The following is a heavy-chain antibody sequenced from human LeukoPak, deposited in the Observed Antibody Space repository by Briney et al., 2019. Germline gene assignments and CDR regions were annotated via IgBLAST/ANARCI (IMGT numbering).Heavy chain of an antibody. Sequence: LETLSLTCTVSGGSISSHYWSWIRQPPGKGLEWIGYIYYSGSTNYNPSLKSRVTISVDTSTNQFSLKLSSVTAADTAVYYCAREPGGENWFDPWGQGTLVTVSS. D-gene: IGHD3-16*01. J-gene: IGHJ5*02. CDR1: GGSISSHY. CDR3: AREPGGENWFDP. CDR2: IYYSGST. V-gene: IGHV4-59*11.